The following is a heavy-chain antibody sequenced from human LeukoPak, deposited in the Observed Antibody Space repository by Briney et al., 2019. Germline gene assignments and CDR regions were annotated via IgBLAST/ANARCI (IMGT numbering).Heavy chain of an antibody. V-gene: IGHV3-23*01. CDR2: ISGSGGST. J-gene: IGHJ4*02. D-gene: IGHD3-22*01. Sequence: PGASLRLSCAASGFTFSSYAMSWVRQAPGKGLEWVSAISGSGGSTYYADSVKGRFTISRDNSKNTLYLQMNSLRAEDTAVYYCAKPLSYYYDSSGFDYWGQGTLDTVSS. CDR3: AKPLSYYYDSSGFDY. CDR1: GFTFSSYA.